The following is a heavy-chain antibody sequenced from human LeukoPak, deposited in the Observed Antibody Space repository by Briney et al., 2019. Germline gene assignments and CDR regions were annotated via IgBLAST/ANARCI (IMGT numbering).Heavy chain of an antibody. Sequence: SETLSLTCTVSGGSISSGSYYWSWIRQPAGKGLEWIGRIYTSGSTNYNPSLKSRVTISVDTSKNQFSLKLSSVPAADTAVYYCARGPEEDDYEYYFDYWGQGTLVTVSS. J-gene: IGHJ4*02. V-gene: IGHV4-61*02. CDR2: IYTSGST. CDR1: GGSISSGSYY. D-gene: IGHD4-17*01. CDR3: ARGPEEDDYEYYFDY.